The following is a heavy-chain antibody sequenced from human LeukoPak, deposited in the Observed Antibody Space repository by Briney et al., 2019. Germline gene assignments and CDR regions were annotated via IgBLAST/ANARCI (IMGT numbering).Heavy chain of an antibody. Sequence: ASETLSLTGTVSGGSISSYYWSWIRQPPGKGLEWIGYIYYSGSTNYNPSLKSRVTISVDTSKNQFSLKLSSVTAADTAVYYCASLGYSSGWYRDYWGQGTLVTVSS. CDR2: IYYSGST. CDR3: ASLGYSSGWYRDY. V-gene: IGHV4-59*01. J-gene: IGHJ4*02. CDR1: GGSISSYY. D-gene: IGHD6-19*01.